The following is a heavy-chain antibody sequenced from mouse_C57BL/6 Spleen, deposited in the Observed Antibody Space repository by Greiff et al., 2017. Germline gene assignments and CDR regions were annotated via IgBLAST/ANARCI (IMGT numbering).Heavy chain of an antibody. CDR3: ARSGTGTFDY. Sequence: VKLQQPGAELVRPGSSVKLSCKASGYTFTSYWMDWVKQRPGQGLEWIGNIYPSDSETHYNQKFKDKATLTVDKSSSTAYMQLSSLTSEDSAVYYCARSGTGTFDYWGQGTTLTVSS. D-gene: IGHD4-1*01. CDR1: GYTFTSYW. V-gene: IGHV1-61*01. CDR2: IYPSDSET. J-gene: IGHJ2*01.